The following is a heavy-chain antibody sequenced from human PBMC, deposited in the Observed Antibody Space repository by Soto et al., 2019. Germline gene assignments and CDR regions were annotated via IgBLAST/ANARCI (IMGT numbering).Heavy chain of an antibody. Sequence: QVQLQESGPGLVKPSQTLSLTCTVSGGSISSGGYYWSWIRQHPGKGLEWIGYIYYSGSTDYNPYRKSRVTISVDTSKNQFSRKLSSVTAADTAVYYCARGGERWLQYVFDYWGQGTLVTVSS. CDR1: GGSISSGGYY. CDR3: ARGGERWLQYVFDY. CDR2: IYYSGST. D-gene: IGHD5-12*01. J-gene: IGHJ4*02. V-gene: IGHV4-31*03.